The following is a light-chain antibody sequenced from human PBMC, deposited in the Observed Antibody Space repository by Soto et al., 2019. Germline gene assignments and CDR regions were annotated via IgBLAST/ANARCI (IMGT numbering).Light chain of an antibody. CDR2: DAS. CDR1: QSVYTY. CDR3: QQRTNWPPTWT. V-gene: IGKV3-11*01. J-gene: IGKJ1*01. Sequence: EIVLTQSPATLSLSPGERATLSCRASQSVYTYLAWYQQKPGQAPRLLIYDASKRATGIPARFSGSGSGTDFTLTISSLEPEDFAVYYCQQRTNWPPTWTFGHGTKVDIK.